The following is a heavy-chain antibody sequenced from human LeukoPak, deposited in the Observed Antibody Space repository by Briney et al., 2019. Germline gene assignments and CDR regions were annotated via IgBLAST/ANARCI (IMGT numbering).Heavy chain of an antibody. D-gene: IGHD2-2*01. J-gene: IGHJ6*02. V-gene: IGHV4-31*03. CDR1: GGSISSGGHY. Sequence: SEPLSLTCTVSGGSISSGGHYWSWIRQHPGKGLEWIGYIYYSGSTFYNPALKSRLTISVDTSKNQFSLKLSSATAADTAVYYCARPSPRYQYGMDVWGQGTTVTVSS. CDR2: IYYSGST. CDR3: ARPSPRYQYGMDV.